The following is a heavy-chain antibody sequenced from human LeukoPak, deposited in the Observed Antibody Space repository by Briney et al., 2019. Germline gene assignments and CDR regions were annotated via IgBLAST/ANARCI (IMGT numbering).Heavy chain of an antibody. Sequence: SVKVSCKASGGTFSSYAISWVRQAPGQGLEWMGGIIPIFGTANYAQKFQGRVTMTRDTSTSTVYMELSSLRSEDTAVYYCARDKGYDSSGYCYYFDYWGQGTLVTVSS. D-gene: IGHD3-22*01. V-gene: IGHV1-69*05. CDR2: IIPIFGTA. CDR3: ARDKGYDSSGYCYYFDY. CDR1: GGTFSSYA. J-gene: IGHJ4*02.